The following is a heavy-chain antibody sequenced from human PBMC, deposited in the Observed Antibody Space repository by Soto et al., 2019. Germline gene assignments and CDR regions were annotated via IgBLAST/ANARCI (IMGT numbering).Heavy chain of an antibody. CDR3: ARGGGPTTSYYYMDV. D-gene: IGHD4-17*01. CDR1: GGSISSYY. CDR2: IYYSGST. J-gene: IGHJ6*03. Sequence: SETLSLTCTVSGGSISSYYWSWIRQPPGKGLEWIGDIYYSGSTNYNPSLKSRVTISVDTSKNQFSLKLSSVTAADTAVYYCARGGGPTTSYYYMDVWGKGTTVTVSS. V-gene: IGHV4-59*01.